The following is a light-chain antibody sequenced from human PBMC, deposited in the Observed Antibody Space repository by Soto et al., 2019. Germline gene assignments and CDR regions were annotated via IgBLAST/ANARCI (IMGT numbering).Light chain of an antibody. CDR2: QVN. CDR3: SSFAGSYRPYV. V-gene: IGLV2-8*01. J-gene: IGLJ1*01. Sequence: SVLTQPPSASGSPGQSVTISCTGTSSDIGVYDFVSWYQQHPGKAPKVIIYQVNKSPSGVPDRFSGSKSGNTASLTVSGLRPEDEADYFCSSFAGSYRPYVFGTGTKVTVL. CDR1: SSDIGVYDF.